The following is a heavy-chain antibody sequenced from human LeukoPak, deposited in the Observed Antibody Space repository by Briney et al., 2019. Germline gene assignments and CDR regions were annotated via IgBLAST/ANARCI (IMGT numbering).Heavy chain of an antibody. CDR3: ARELGYNSSWYLSYSFDP. J-gene: IGHJ5*02. Sequence: GGSLRLSCAPSGLTVSTNYMSWVRHPAGELREWVSFIYSGGTNSYADSVKGRFTISRDNSKTTLSLKMNSLRAEDTAVYYCARELGYNSSWYLSYSFDPWGQGTLVTVSS. CDR2: IYSGGTN. D-gene: IGHD6-13*01. V-gene: IGHV3-66*01. CDR1: GLTVSTNY.